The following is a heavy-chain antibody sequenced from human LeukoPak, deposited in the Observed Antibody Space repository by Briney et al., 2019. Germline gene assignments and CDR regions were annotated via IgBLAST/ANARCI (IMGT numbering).Heavy chain of an antibody. CDR3: ARERGGYYYDSSGHALNY. J-gene: IGHJ4*02. CDR2: ISYDGSNK. D-gene: IGHD3-22*01. Sequence: GGSLRLSCAASGFTFSTYTMHWVRQAPGKGLEWVAVISYDGSNKYYADSVKSRFTISRDNSKNTLYLQMNSLRAEDTAVYYCARERGGYYYDSSGHALNYWGQGTLVTVSS. CDR1: GFTFSTYT. V-gene: IGHV3-30*03.